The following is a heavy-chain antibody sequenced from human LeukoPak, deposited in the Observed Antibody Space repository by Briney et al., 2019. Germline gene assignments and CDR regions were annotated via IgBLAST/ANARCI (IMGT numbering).Heavy chain of an antibody. CDR3: ARTLMTTFDY. J-gene: IGHJ4*02. V-gene: IGHV4-59*01. CDR2: IHYSGST. Sequence: PSETLSLTCTVSGDSISSYYWSWIRQPPGKGLEWIGFIHYSGSTDYNPSLKSRVTISVDTSKKQFSLKPSSVTAADTAVYYCARTLMTTFDYWGQGTLVTVSS. D-gene: IGHD4-11*01. CDR1: GDSISSYY.